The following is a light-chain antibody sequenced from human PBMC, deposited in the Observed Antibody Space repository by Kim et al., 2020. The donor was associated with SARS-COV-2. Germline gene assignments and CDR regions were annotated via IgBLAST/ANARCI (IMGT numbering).Light chain of an antibody. CDR2: DNN. J-gene: IGLJ2*01. Sequence: QKVTISCSGSISNIGNYYVAWNQQLPGTAPKLLIYDNNQRPSGIPDRFSGSKSGTSATLGITGLQTGDEADYYCGTWDSSLSAVVFGGGTKLTVL. CDR1: ISNIGNYY. CDR3: GTWDSSLSAVV. V-gene: IGLV1-51*01.